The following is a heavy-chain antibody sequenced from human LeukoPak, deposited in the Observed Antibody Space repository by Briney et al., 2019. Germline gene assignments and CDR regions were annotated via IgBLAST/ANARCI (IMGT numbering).Heavy chain of an antibody. Sequence: SQTLSLTCTVSGGSISSGGYYWSWIRQPPGKGLEWIGYIYHSGSTYYNPSLKSRVTISVDRSKNQFSLKLSSVTAADTAVYYCARADVEYSYGLGTYYFDYWGQGTLVTVSS. V-gene: IGHV4-30-2*01. CDR1: GGSISSGGYY. J-gene: IGHJ4*02. D-gene: IGHD5-18*01. CDR2: IYHSGST. CDR3: ARADVEYSYGLGTYYFDY.